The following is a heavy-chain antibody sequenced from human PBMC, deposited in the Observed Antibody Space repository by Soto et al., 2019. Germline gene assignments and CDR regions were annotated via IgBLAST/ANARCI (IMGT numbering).Heavy chain of an antibody. D-gene: IGHD2-2*02. CDR1: GFTFSTYS. CDR2: ISSRSDI. CDR3: AREYTAWPLAYGLDV. J-gene: IGHJ6*02. V-gene: IGHV3-21*01. Sequence: PGGSLRLSCVGYGFTFSTYSINWVRQAPGKGLEWVSSISSRSDIYYADSVKGRFTISRDNAKNSVSLQMNSLRAEDTAVYYCAREYTAWPLAYGLDVWGQGTTVTDAS.